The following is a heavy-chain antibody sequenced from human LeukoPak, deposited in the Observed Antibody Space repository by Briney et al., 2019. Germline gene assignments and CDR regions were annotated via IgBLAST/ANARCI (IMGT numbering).Heavy chain of an antibody. D-gene: IGHD6-13*01. CDR3: AKDLKKGIAAFDY. CDR2: ISGSGGST. J-gene: IGHJ4*02. CDR1: GFTFGDYA. Sequence: PGRSLRLSCTASGFTFGDYAMSWVGQAPGKGLEWVSAISGSGGSTYYADSVKGRFTISRDNSKNTLYLQMNSLRAEDTAVYYCAKDLKKGIAAFDYWGQGTLVTVSS. V-gene: IGHV3-23*01.